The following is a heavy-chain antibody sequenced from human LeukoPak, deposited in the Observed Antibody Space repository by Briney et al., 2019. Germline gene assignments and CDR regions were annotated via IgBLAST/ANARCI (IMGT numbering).Heavy chain of an antibody. CDR3: ARDVNWFDP. Sequence: SVKVSCKASGATFTGYAISLVRQAPGQGLEWMGRIIPILGIANYAQKFQGRVTITADKYTSTAYMELSSLRYEDTAEYYCARDVNWFDPWGQGTLVTVSS. J-gene: IGHJ5*02. CDR2: IIPILGIA. CDR1: GATFTGYA. V-gene: IGHV1-69*04.